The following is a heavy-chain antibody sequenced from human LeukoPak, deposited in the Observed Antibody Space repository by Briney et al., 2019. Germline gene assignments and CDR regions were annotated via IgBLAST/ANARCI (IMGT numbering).Heavy chain of an antibody. CDR1: GGSISSDY. Sequence: SETLSLTCTVSGGSISSDYWGWIRQPPGKGLEWIGYIYNGGSTKYNPSLKSRVTISLDASKNQFSLKLSSVTAADTAVYYCASYSGTYYEIDYWGQGTLVTVSS. V-gene: IGHV4-59*01. J-gene: IGHJ4*02. CDR3: ASYSGTYYEIDY. CDR2: IYNGGST. D-gene: IGHD1-26*01.